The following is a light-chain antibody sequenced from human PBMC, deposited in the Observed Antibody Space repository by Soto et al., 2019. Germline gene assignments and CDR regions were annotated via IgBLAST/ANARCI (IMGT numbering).Light chain of an antibody. J-gene: IGKJ1*01. CDR2: DAS. V-gene: IGKV1-5*01. Sequence: DIQMTQSPSTLSGSVGDRATITCRASQTISTWLAWYQQTPGKAPKLLMYDASTLESGAPARFSGSGSGTEFTLTISSLQPEDFATYHCQEYKTWTFGQGTKVDIK. CDR1: QTISTW. CDR3: QEYKTWT.